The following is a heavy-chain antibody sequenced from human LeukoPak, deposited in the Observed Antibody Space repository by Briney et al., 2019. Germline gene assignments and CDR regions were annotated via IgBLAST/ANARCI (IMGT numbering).Heavy chain of an antibody. CDR1: GGSISSYY. CDR2: IYTSGST. J-gene: IGHJ5*02. Sequence: PSETLSLTCTVSGGSISSYYWSWIRQPAGKGLEWIGRIYTSGSTNYNPSLKSRVTMSEDTSKNQFSLKLSSVTAADTAVYYCAREGPLFNGDYVDWFDPWGQGTLVTVSS. V-gene: IGHV4-4*07. CDR3: AREGPLFNGDYVDWFDP. D-gene: IGHD4-17*01.